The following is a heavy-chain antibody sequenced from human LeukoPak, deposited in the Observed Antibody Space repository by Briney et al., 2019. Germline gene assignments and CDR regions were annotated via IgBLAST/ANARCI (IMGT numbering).Heavy chain of an antibody. D-gene: IGHD3-10*01. CDR3: ARSITMVRGVSRVPNHGY. CDR2: INPSGGST. J-gene: IGHJ4*02. CDR1: GYTFTSYY. V-gene: IGHV1-46*01. Sequence: ASVKVSCKASGYTFTSYYMHWVRQAPGQGLEWMGIINPSGGSTSYAQKFQGRVTMTRNTSISTAYMELSSLRSEDTAVYYCARSITMVRGVSRVPNHGYWGQGTLVTVSS.